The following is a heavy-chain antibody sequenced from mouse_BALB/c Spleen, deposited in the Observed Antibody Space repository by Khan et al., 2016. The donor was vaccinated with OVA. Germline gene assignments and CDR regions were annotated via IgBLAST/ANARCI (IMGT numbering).Heavy chain of an antibody. Sequence: DLVKPGASVKLSCKAPGYTFTSYWITWIKQRPGQGLEWVGHIGPGSGNPYYNEIFKGKATLTIDTSSRTVYIQLSSLSSEDSAVYFCAISNYYGNGLYAMDYWGQGTSVTVSS. CDR1: GYTFTSYW. V-gene: IGHV1S41*01. CDR2: IGPGSGNP. D-gene: IGHD1-1*01. CDR3: AISNYYGNGLYAMDY. J-gene: IGHJ4*01.